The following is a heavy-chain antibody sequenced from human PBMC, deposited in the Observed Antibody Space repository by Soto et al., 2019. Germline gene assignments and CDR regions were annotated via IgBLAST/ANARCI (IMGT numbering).Heavy chain of an antibody. CDR2: IWYDGSNK. D-gene: IGHD3-22*01. Sequence: GGSLRLSCAASGFTFSSYGMHWVRQAPGKGLEWVAVIWYDGSNKYYADSVKGRFTISRDNSKNTLYLQMNSLRAEDTAVYYCARDGPDYYYDSSGYSKYYYYYGMDVWGQGTTVTVSS. CDR1: GFTFSSYG. V-gene: IGHV3-33*01. J-gene: IGHJ6*02. CDR3: ARDGPDYYYDSSGYSKYYYYYGMDV.